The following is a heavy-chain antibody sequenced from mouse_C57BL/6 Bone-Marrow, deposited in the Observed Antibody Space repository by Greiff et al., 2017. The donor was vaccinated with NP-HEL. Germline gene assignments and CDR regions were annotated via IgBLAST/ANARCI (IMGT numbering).Heavy chain of an antibody. CDR3: ARYYYGNYVIAY. CDR1: GYTFTSYW. D-gene: IGHD2-1*01. V-gene: IGHV1-64*01. CDR2: IHPNSGST. J-gene: IGHJ3*01. Sequence: QVQLQQPGAELVKPGASVKLSCKASGYTFTSYWMHWVKQRPGQGLEWIGMIHPNSGSTNYNEKFKSKATLTVDKTSSTAYMQLSSLTAEDSAVYYCARYYYGNYVIAYWGQGTLVTVSA.